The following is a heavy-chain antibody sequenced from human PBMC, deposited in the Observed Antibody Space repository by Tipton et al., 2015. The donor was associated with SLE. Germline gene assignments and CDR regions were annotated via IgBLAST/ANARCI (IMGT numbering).Heavy chain of an antibody. CDR2: LHFTGIS. D-gene: IGHD6-13*01. J-gene: IGHJ6*03. Sequence: TLSLTCTVSGGSISSSSFYWGWIRQPPGKGLEWIGSLHFTGISYYNPSLKSRVTISVDTSRNQFSLNLSSVTAADTAVYYCARASAAASSNMDVWGKGTTVTISS. V-gene: IGHV4-39*07. CDR1: GGSISSSSFY. CDR3: ARASAAASSNMDV.